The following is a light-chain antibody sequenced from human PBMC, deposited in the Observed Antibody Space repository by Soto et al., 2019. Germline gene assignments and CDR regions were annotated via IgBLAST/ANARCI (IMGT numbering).Light chain of an antibody. V-gene: IGKV3D-20*02. J-gene: IGKJ1*01. Sequence: PGTLSLSLGESAALSCRASQSVTSNYLVWYRQKPGQAPRLLIYAISSRAAGIPDRFNGSGSGTDFTLTITRLEPEDSAVYYCQQHSNSPWTFGQGTRVEV. CDR3: QQHSNSPWT. CDR1: QSVTSNY. CDR2: AIS.